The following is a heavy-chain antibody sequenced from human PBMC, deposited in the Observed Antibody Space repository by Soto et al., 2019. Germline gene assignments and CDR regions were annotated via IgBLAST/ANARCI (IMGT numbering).Heavy chain of an antibody. Sequence: SVKVSCKASGGTFSSYAISWVRQAPGQGLEWMGGIIPIFGTANYAQKFQGRVTITADESTSTAYMELSSLRSEDTAVYYCARGRFHCTNGVCYTNFDYWGQGTLVTVSS. CDR2: IIPIFGTA. V-gene: IGHV1-69*13. CDR1: GGTFSSYA. D-gene: IGHD2-8*01. J-gene: IGHJ4*02. CDR3: ARGRFHCTNGVCYTNFDY.